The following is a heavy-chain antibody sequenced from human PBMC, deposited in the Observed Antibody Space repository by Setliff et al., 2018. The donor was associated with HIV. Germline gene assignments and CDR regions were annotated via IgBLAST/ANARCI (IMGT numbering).Heavy chain of an antibody. D-gene: IGHD3-10*01. J-gene: IGHJ3*02. CDR1: GGSTRTSGYY. V-gene: IGHV4-39*01. CDR3: ATSAESGFGIHWGVFNI. CDR2: IYSSGST. Sequence: SETLSLTCTVSGGSTRTSGYYWGWIRQPPGKGREWIGGIYSSGSTYYNPSLKSRVSISVDTSKNQFSLKLRSVTAADTAVYYCATSAESGFGIHWGVFNIWGQGTRVTVS.